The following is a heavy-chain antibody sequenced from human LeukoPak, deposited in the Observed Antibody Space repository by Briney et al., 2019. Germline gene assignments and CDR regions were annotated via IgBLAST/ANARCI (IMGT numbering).Heavy chain of an antibody. CDR1: GFTFSDYY. CDR3: ASSYWYFDL. J-gene: IGHJ2*01. CDR2: ISSSGSTI. Sequence: GGSLRLSCAGSGFTFSDYYMAWIRQTPGKGLEWVSYISSSGSTIYYADSVKGRFTISRDNAKNSLYLQMNSLRAEDTAVYYCASSYWYFDLWGRGTLVTVSS. V-gene: IGHV3-11*04.